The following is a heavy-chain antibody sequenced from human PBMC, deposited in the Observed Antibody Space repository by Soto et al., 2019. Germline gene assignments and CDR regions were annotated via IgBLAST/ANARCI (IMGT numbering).Heavy chain of an antibody. CDR2: INPSGGGT. Sequence: ASVKVSCKASGYTFTTYRIHWVRQAPGQGLEWVGIINPSGGGTSYAQNFQGRLTMASDTSTTTAYMELSGLTSEDTAMYYCALWLGHIKTADFWSGPLDRWGQGTQVTVSS. CDR1: GYTFTTYR. J-gene: IGHJ5*02. CDR3: ALWLGHIKTADFWSGPLDR. V-gene: IGHV1-46*03. D-gene: IGHD3-3*01.